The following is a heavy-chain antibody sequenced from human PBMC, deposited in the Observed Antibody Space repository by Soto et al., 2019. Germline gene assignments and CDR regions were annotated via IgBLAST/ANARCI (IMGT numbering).Heavy chain of an antibody. J-gene: IGHJ5*02. CDR1: GGSFSGYY. CDR2: INHSGST. Sequence: SETLSLTCAVYGGSFSGYYWSWIRQPPGKGLEWIGEINHSGSTNYNPSLKSRVTISVDTSKNQFSLKLSSVTAADTAVYYCARAPPGVLRYLNWFDPWGQGTLVTVSS. CDR3: ARAPPGVLRYLNWFDP. D-gene: IGHD3-9*01. V-gene: IGHV4-34*01.